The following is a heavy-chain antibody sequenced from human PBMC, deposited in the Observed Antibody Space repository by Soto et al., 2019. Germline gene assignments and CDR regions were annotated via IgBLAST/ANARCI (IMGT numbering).Heavy chain of an antibody. J-gene: IGHJ4*02. CDR3: AVVDQPLAR. D-gene: IGHD3-16*02. V-gene: IGHV1-8*02. Sequence: QVQLVQSGAEVKKPGSSVKVSCKASGGTFSSYAINWVRQATGQGLEWMGWMNPNSGNTGYAQKFQGRVTMTRNTSISTAYMELRSLRSDDTAVYYCAVVDQPLARWGQGTLVTVSS. CDR2: MNPNSGNT. CDR1: GGTFSSYA.